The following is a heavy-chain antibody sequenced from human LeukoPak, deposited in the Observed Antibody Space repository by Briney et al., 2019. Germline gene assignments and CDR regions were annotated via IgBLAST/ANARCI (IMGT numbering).Heavy chain of an antibody. CDR2: IYYSGST. CDR1: GGSISSGDYY. V-gene: IGHV4-30-4*01. Sequence: PSETLSLTCTVSGGSISSGDYYWSWIRQPPGKGLEWIGYIYYSGSTYYSPSLKSRVTISVDTSKNQFSLKLSSVTAADTAVYYCARDSWAEYCSSTSCSEDNWFDPWGQGTLVTVSS. D-gene: IGHD2-2*01. CDR3: ARDSWAEYCSSTSCSEDNWFDP. J-gene: IGHJ5*02.